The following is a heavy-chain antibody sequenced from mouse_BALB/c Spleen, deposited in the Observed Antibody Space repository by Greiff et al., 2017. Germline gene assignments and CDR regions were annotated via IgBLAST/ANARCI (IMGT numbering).Heavy chain of an antibody. D-gene: IGHD4-1*01. V-gene: IGHV3-2*02. CDR1: GYSITSDYA. J-gene: IGHJ1*01. CDR2: ISYSGST. Sequence: EVKLQESGPGLVKPSQSLSLTCTVTGYSITSDYAWNWIRQFPGNKLEWMGYISYSGSTSYNPSLKSRISITRDTSKNQFFLQLNSVTTEDTATYYCARNLGRRNFDVWGAGTTVTVSS. CDR3: ARNLGRRNFDV.